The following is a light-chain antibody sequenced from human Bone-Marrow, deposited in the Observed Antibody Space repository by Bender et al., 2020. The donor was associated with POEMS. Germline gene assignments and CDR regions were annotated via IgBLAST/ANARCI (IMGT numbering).Light chain of an antibody. CDR3: CTFAGSSTLYV. Sequence: SRRPSGVSTRFSGSKSGNTASLTISGLQAEDEADYYCCTFAGSSTLYVFGAGTKVTVL. J-gene: IGLJ1*01. CDR2: S. V-gene: IGLV2-23*01.